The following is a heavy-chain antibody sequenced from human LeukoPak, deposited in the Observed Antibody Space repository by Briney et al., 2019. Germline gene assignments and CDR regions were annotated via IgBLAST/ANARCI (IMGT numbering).Heavy chain of an antibody. J-gene: IGHJ4*02. V-gene: IGHV4-59*08. CDR3: ARPTYSSGSFDY. CDR2: IYYSGST. D-gene: IGHD6-19*01. CDR1: GGSISSYY. Sequence: SETLSLTCTVSGGSISSYYWSWIRQPPGKGLEWIGYIYYSGSTNYNPSLKSRVTISVDTSKNQFSLKLSSVTAADTAVYYCARPTYSSGSFDYWGQGTLVTVSS.